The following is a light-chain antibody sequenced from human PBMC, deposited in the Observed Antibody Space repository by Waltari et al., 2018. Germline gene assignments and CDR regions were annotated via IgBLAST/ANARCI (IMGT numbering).Light chain of an antibody. CDR1: SNNVGGYDS. CDR3: CSYAGSSTYV. V-gene: IGLV2-23*02. CDR2: GVS. Sequence: QSALTQPASVSGSPGQSISISCTGTSNNVGGYDSVSWYQQNPGKAPKLMIYGVSKRPSGFPDRFSGSKSGNTASLTISGLQVEDEADYYCCSYAGSSTYVFGTGTKVTVL. J-gene: IGLJ1*01.